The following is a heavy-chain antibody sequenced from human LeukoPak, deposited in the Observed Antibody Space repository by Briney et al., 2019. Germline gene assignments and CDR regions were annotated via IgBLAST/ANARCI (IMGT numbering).Heavy chain of an antibody. J-gene: IGHJ6*03. CDR2: ISGSGVST. Sequence: GGSLRLSCAASGFTFSSFGMSWVRQAPGKGLEWVSAISGSGVSTYYADSVKGRFTISRDNSKNSLYLQVNSLRAEDTAVYYCAKCILTGYYKGYMDVWGKGTTVTISS. V-gene: IGHV3-23*01. CDR1: GFTFSSFG. CDR3: AKCILTGYYKGYMDV. D-gene: IGHD3-9*01.